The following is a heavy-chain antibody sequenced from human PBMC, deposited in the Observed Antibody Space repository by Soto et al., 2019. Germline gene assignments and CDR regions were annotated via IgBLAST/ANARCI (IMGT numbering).Heavy chain of an antibody. J-gene: IGHJ4*02. CDR1: GYSFTSYW. CDR2: IYPGDSDT. Sequence: PGESLKISCKGSGYSFTSYWIGWVRQMPGKGLEWMGIIYPGDSDTRYSPSFQGQVTISADKSISTAYLQWSSLKASDTAIFYCAREPYSAVAGTDYFDYWGQGTLVTVSS. CDR3: AREPYSAVAGTDYFDY. V-gene: IGHV5-51*01. D-gene: IGHD6-19*01.